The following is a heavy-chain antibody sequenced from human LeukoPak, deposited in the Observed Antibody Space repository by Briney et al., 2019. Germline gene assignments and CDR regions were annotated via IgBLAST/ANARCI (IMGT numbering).Heavy chain of an antibody. CDR2: IIPIFGTA. CDR1: GGTFSSCA. Sequence: ASVKVSCKASGGTFSSCAISWVRQAPGQGLEWMGGIIPIFGTANYAQKFQGRVTITADESTSTAYMELSSLRSEDTAVYYCARDGSSMAYNYWGQGTLVTVSS. J-gene: IGHJ4*02. CDR3: ARDGSSMAYNY. D-gene: IGHD2/OR15-2a*01. V-gene: IGHV1-69*13.